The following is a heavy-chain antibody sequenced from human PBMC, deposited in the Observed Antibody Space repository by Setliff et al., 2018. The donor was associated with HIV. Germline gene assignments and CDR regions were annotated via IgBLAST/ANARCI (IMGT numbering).Heavy chain of an antibody. CDR1: GYTFTSYS. V-gene: IGHV1-3*01. J-gene: IGHJ4*02. CDR2: INAGSGNT. Sequence: ASVKVSCKASGYTFTSYSLHWVRQAPGQRLEWMGWINAGSGNTKYSQKFQGRVTITRDASARTAYMELSSLRSEDTAVYYCARVFSGISGWFLFDYWGQGTLVTVSS. D-gene: IGHD6-19*01. CDR3: ARVFSGISGWFLFDY.